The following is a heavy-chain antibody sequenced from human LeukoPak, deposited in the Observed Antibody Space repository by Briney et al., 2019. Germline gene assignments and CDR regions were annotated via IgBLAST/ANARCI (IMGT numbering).Heavy chain of an antibody. CDR1: GFTFRGYW. Sequence: GGSLRLSCAGSGFTFRGYWIHWVRQVPGKGLVWVSRINGDGSGATYADSVKGRFTISRGDAKNTVYLQMNNLRAEDTAVYYCARDQYYQLLLWGQGSLVTVSP. V-gene: IGHV3-74*03. CDR2: INGDGSGA. J-gene: IGHJ4*02. CDR3: ARDQYYQLLL. D-gene: IGHD2-2*01.